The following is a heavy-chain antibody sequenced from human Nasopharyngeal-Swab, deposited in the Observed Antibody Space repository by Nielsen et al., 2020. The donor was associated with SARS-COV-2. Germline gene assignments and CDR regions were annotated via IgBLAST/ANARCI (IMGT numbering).Heavy chain of an antibody. CDR1: GYTFTGDY. Sequence: ASVKVSCKASGYTFTGDYMHWVRQAPGQGLEWMGWINPNSGGTNYAQKFQGWVTMTRDTSISTAYMELSRLRSDDTAVYYCARVRYYYDSSGSTGCYYWGQGTLVTVSS. J-gene: IGHJ4*02. D-gene: IGHD3-22*01. CDR2: INPNSGGT. CDR3: ARVRYYYDSSGSTGCYY. V-gene: IGHV1-2*04.